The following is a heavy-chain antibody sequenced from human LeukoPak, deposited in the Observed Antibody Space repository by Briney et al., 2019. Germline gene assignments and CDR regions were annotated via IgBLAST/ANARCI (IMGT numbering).Heavy chain of an antibody. CDR2: ISGRDSNT. CDR3: AKRSDYGCDGKYFDY. J-gene: IGHJ4*02. Sequence: PGGSLRLSCAASGVTFSSYGMSWVRQAPGKGLEWVSTISGRDSNTYYADSVKGRFTISRDNSKNTLYLHLNSLRAEDTAVYYCAKRSDYGCDGKYFDYWGQGTPVTVSS. V-gene: IGHV3-23*01. D-gene: IGHD4-17*01. CDR1: GVTFSSYG.